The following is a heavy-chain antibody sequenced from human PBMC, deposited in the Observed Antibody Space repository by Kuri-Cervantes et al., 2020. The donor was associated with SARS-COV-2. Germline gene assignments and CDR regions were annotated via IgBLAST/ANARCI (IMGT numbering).Heavy chain of an antibody. V-gene: IGHV3-21*01. CDR3: AREDSYGYGDY. J-gene: IGHJ4*01. D-gene: IGHD5-18*01. CDR1: GFTFSSYS. CDR2: ISSSSSYI. Sequence: LSLTCAASGFTFSSYSMNWVRQAPGKGLEWVSSISSSSSYIYYADSVKGRFTISRDNAKNSLYLQMNGLRAEDTAVYYCAREDSYGYGDYWGQGTLVTVSS.